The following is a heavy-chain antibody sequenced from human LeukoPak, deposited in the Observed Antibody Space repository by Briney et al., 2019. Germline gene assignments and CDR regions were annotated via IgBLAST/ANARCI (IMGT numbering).Heavy chain of an antibody. CDR2: ISAYNGNT. V-gene: IGHV1-18*01. CDR1: GYTFTSYG. Sequence: ASVKVSCKASGYTFTSYGISWVRQAPGQGLEWMGWISAYNGNTNYAQELQGRVTMTTDTSTSTAYMELRSLRSDDTAVYYCARGSTYCGGDCYRPLGAFDIWGQGTMVTVSS. J-gene: IGHJ3*02. D-gene: IGHD2-21*02. CDR3: ARGSTYCGGDCYRPLGAFDI.